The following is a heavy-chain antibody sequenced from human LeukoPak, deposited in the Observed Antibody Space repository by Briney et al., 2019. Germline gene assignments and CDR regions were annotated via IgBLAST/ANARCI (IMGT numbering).Heavy chain of an antibody. D-gene: IGHD1-1*01. CDR3: NRYHCQGTKSSHDAFDI. Sequence: SGGSLRLSGASSGFIFSDHYLDSVRQAPGKGLEWVGRSRNKPNSYTTEYAASVKGRFTISRDDSRNSVYLQMNSLKTEDTAVYYCNRYHCQGTKSSHDAFDIWGQGTMVTVSS. J-gene: IGHJ3*02. CDR1: GFIFSDHY. CDR2: SRNKPNSYTT. V-gene: IGHV3-72*01.